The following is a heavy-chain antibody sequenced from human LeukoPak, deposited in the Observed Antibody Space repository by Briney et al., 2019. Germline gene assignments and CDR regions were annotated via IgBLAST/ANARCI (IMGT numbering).Heavy chain of an antibody. CDR1: GGSISSGGYY. V-gene: IGHV4-30-2*01. J-gene: IGHJ4*02. Sequence: PSETLSLTCTVSGGSISSGGYYWSWIRQPPGKGLEWIGYIYHSGSTYYNPSLKSRVTISVDRSKNQFSLKLSSVTAADTAVYYCARDVVEGYSYGYVPYFDYWGQGTLVTVSS. CDR3: ARDVVEGYSYGYVPYFDY. D-gene: IGHD5-18*01. CDR2: IYHSGST.